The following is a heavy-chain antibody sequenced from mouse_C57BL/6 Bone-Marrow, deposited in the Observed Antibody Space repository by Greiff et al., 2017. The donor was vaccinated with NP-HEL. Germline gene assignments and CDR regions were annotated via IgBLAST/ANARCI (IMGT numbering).Heavy chain of an antibody. D-gene: IGHD2-1*01. CDR1: GFNITDDY. V-gene: IGHV14-4*01. J-gene: IGHJ1*03. CDR3: ISIYPLYWYFDV. CDR2: IDPENGDT. Sequence: EVQLQQSGAELVRPGASVKLSCTASGFNITDDYMHWVKQRPEQGLEWIGWIDPENGDTEYASKFQGKATITADTSSNTAYLQLSSLTSEDTAVYYCISIYPLYWYFDVWGTGTTVTVSS.